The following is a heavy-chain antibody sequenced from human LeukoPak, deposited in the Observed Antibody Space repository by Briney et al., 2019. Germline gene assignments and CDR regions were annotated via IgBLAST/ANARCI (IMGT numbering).Heavy chain of an antibody. Sequence: AETLSLTCAVYGGSFSGYDWSWIRQPPGKGLEWMGSIYYSGSTYYNPSLKSRVTTSVDTSKNQFSLRLSSVTASDTAVYYCARQYGSGSYYPPFDYWGQGTLVTASS. J-gene: IGHJ4*02. CDR3: ARQYGSGSYYPPFDY. CDR2: IYYSGST. V-gene: IGHV4-34*01. CDR1: GGSFSGYD. D-gene: IGHD3-10*01.